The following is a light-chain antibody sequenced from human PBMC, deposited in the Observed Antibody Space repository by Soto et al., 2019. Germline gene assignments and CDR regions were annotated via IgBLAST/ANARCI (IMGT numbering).Light chain of an antibody. Sequence: QSALTQPASVSGSPGQSITISCTGTSSDVGGYNYVSWYQQHPGKAPKLMIYEVSNRPSGVSNRFSGSKSGNTASLTISGLQGKDEADYYCSSYTSSSTRVFGGGTKLTVL. V-gene: IGLV2-14*01. CDR2: EVS. CDR3: SSYTSSSTRV. CDR1: SSDVGGYNY. J-gene: IGLJ3*02.